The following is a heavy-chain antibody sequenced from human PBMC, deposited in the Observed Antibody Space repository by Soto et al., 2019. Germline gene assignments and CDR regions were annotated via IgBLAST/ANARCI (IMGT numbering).Heavy chain of an antibody. Sequence: PGGSLRLSCAASGFTSSSYWMSWVRQAPGKGLEWVANIKQDGSEKYYVDSVKGRFTISRDNAKNSLYLQMNSLRTEDSAVYYCAKAGGGFGDFVHHWGQGTPVTVSS. CDR2: IKQDGSEK. D-gene: IGHD3-10*01. V-gene: IGHV3-7*01. J-gene: IGHJ4*02. CDR3: AKAGGGFGDFVHH. CDR1: GFTSSSYW.